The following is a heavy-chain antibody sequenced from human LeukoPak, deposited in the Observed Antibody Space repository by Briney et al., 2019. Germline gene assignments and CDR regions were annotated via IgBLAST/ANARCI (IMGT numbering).Heavy chain of an antibody. CDR2: INPNSGGT. Sequence: ASVKVSCKASGYTFTDYYMHWVRQAPGQGLEWMGWINPNSGGTNYAQKFQGRVTMTRDTSINTAYMELSSLRSDDTAVYYCARSSGNYLGYYFDYWGQGTLVTVSS. CDR3: ARSSGNYLGYYFDY. J-gene: IGHJ4*02. V-gene: IGHV1-2*02. D-gene: IGHD1-26*01. CDR1: GYTFTDYY.